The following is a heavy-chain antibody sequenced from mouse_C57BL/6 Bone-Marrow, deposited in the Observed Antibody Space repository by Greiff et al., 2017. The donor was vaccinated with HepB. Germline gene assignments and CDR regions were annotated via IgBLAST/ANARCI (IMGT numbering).Heavy chain of an antibody. D-gene: IGHD1-1*01. CDR3: ARYGGTFDY. CDR2: IYPGSGNT. Sequence: QVQLQQSGAELVRPGASVKLSCKASGYTFTDYYINWVKQRPGQGLEWIARIYPGSGNTYYNEKFKGKATLTAEKSSSTAYMQLSSLTSEDSAVYFCARYGGTFDYWGQGTTLTVSS. J-gene: IGHJ2*01. CDR1: GYTFTDYY. V-gene: IGHV1-76*01.